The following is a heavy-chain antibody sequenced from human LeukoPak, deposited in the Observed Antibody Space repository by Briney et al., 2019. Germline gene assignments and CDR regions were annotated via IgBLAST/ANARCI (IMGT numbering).Heavy chain of an antibody. CDR3: AKVSGGGLYYDGMDV. V-gene: IGHV3-23*01. CDR2: TSTSGGSA. Sequence: GGSLRLSCAASGFTFSNNAMSWVRQAPGKGLEWVSATSTSGGSAYCADSVKGRFTISRDSSKNTLYLQMNSLRAEDTAVYYCAKVSGGGLYYDGMDVWGQGTTVTVSS. CDR1: GFTFSNNA. J-gene: IGHJ6*02. D-gene: IGHD1-14*01.